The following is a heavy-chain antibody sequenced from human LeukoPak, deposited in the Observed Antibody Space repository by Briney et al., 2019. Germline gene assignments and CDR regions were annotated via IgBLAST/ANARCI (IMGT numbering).Heavy chain of an antibody. Sequence: SETLSLTCTVSGGSISSGGYYWSWIRQPPGKGLEWIGYIYHSGSTYYNPSLKSRVTISVDRSKNQFSLKLSSVTAADTAVYYCATEGPIAARPGAFDIWGQGTMVTVSS. J-gene: IGHJ3*02. CDR3: ATEGPIAARPGAFDI. V-gene: IGHV4-30-2*01. D-gene: IGHD6-6*01. CDR1: GGSISSGGYY. CDR2: IYHSGST.